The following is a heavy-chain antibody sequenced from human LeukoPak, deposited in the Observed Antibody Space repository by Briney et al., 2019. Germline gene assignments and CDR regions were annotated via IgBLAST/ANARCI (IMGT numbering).Heavy chain of an antibody. V-gene: IGHV3-23*01. CDR3: ARGADGVSSNSRGWFDP. D-gene: IGHD2-15*01. J-gene: IGHJ5*02. CDR2: ISNSGANT. Sequence: GGTLRLSCAASGFTFSSYSMIWVRQAPGKGLEWVSAISNSGANTFYADSVKGRFTISRDNAKNSLYLQMNSLRAEDTAVYSCARGADGVSSNSRGWFDPWGQGTLVTVSS. CDR1: GFTFSSYS.